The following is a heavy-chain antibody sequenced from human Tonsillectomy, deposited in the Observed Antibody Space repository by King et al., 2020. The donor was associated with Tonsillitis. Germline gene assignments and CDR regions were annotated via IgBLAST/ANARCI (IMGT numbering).Heavy chain of an antibody. CDR1: GCTFSNYI. V-gene: IGHV3-48*01. CDR3: ARGYDDYFDY. CDR2: ISSTGNTI. J-gene: IGHJ4*02. D-gene: IGHD5-12*01. Sequence: VQLVQSGGGLVQPGGSQRLSCAASGCTFSNYIMTWVRQAPGKGLEWGLDISSTGNTIYSADSVKGRFTISSDKDKNSLYLQMNSLRAEDTAVYYCARGYDDYFDYWGQGTLVTVSS.